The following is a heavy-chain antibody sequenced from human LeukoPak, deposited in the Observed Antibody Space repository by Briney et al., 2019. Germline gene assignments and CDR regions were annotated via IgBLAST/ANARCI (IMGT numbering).Heavy chain of an antibody. CDR2: INSDGSST. J-gene: IGHJ4*02. V-gene: IGHV3-74*01. CDR1: GFTFSSYW. D-gene: IGHD3-22*01. Sequence: PGGSLRLSCAASGFTFSSYWMHWVRQAPGKGLVWVSRINSDGSSTSYADSVKGRFTISRDNAKNTLYLQMNSLRAEDTAVYYCARSFRSSSGYLCDYWGQGTLVTVSS. CDR3: ARSFRSSSGYLCDY.